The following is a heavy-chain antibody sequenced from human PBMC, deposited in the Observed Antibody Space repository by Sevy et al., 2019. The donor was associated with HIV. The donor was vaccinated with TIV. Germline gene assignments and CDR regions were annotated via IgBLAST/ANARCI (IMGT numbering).Heavy chain of an antibody. D-gene: IGHD2-15*01. CDR1: GFTFSSYS. CDR2: IGSSSSYI. CDR3: ARDGDIVVVTSGYYYGMDV. V-gene: IGHV3-21*01. Sequence: GGSLRLSCAASGFTFSSYSMNWVRQAPGKGLEWVSSIGSSSSYIYYADSVKGRFTISRDNAKNSLYLQMNSLRAEDTAVYYCARDGDIVVVTSGYYYGMDVWGQGTTVTVSS. J-gene: IGHJ6*02.